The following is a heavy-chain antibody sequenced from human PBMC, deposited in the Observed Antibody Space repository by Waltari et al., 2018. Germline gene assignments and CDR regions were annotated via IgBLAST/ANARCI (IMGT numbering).Heavy chain of an antibody. Sequence: QVQLGQSGPEVKKAGSSVKVSCTASGDTFSGSAISWVRQAPGQGLEWMGGVIPMSGPTNSAQRFHGRLTIVADESTSTVYMELTSLTFEDTAIYYCARGGIVVVPSMLNPRSPLNVWGQGTTVTVSS. CDR2: VIPMSGPT. CDR1: GDTFSGSA. CDR3: ARGGIVVVPSMLNPRSPLNV. V-gene: IGHV1-69*01. J-gene: IGHJ6*02. D-gene: IGHD2-2*01.